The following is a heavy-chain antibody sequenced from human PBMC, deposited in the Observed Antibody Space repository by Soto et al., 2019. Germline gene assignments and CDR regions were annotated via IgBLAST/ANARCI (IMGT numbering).Heavy chain of an antibody. CDR2: TYYRSKWSK. CDR3: ARSRSGAGSPVEN. D-gene: IGHD6-19*01. J-gene: IGHJ4*02. CDR1: GDSVSSNSVT. Sequence: SQTLSLTCVISGDSVSSNSVTWNWIRHSPSRGLEWLGRTYYRSKWSKDYAPSVKSRITINPDTSKNQFSLQVNSVTPEDTAVYYCARSRSGAGSPVENWGKGTLVTVSS. V-gene: IGHV6-1*01.